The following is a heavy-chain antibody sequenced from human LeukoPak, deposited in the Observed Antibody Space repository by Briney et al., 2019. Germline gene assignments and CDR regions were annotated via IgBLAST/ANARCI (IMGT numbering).Heavy chain of an antibody. J-gene: IGHJ4*02. CDR2: ISSSSSYI. CDR3: ARGKYCSSTSCRPPCDY. CDR1: GFTFSSYS. D-gene: IGHD2-2*01. Sequence: PGGSLRLSCAASGFTFSSYSMNWVRQAPGKGLEWVSSISSSSSYIYYADSVKGRFTISRDNAKNSLYLQMNSLRAEDTAVYYCARGKYCSSTSCRPPCDYWAREPWSPSPQ. V-gene: IGHV3-21*01.